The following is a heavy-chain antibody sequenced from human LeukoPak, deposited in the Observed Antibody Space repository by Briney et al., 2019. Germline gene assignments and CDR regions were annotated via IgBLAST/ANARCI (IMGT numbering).Heavy chain of an antibody. CDR3: ARDQNPGGRTGAFDI. V-gene: IGHV1-69*04. Sequence: ASVKVSCKASGGTFSSYAISWVRQAPGQGLEWMGRIIPILGIANYAQKFQGRVTITADKSTSTAYMELSSLRSEDTAVYYCARDQNPGGRTGAFDIWGQGTMVTVSS. CDR1: GGTFSSYA. D-gene: IGHD4-23*01. J-gene: IGHJ3*02. CDR2: IIPILGIA.